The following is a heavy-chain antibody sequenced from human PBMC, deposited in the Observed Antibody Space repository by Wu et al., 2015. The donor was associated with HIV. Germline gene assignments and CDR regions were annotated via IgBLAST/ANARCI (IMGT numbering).Heavy chain of an antibody. CDR1: AYTFTDYY. D-gene: IGHD3-10*01. CDR2: VDPENGGT. CDR3: TRAPRVTIIRGVLIRDGMDV. V-gene: IGHV1-69-2*01. Sequence: EVQLVQSGDVKVKKPGRTVKXSCKVPAYTFTDYYIHWVQQAPGKGLEWMGLVDPENGGTIYAENLQGRVTITADTSTDTAYMELISLRSEDTALYFCTRAPRVTIIRGVLIRDGMDVWGQGTAVTVSS. J-gene: IGHJ6*02.